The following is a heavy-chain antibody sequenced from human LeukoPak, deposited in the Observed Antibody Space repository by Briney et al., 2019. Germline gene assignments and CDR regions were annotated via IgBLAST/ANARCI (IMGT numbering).Heavy chain of an antibody. Sequence: GASVKVSCKASGYTFTSYDINWVRQATGQGLEWMGWMSPNSGNTGYAQKFQGRVTMTRNTSISTAYMELSSLRSEDTAVYYCARRGYNWNDLYYYYGMDVCRQGTTVTVSS. CDR1: GYTFTSYD. CDR3: ARRGYNWNDLYYYYGMDV. V-gene: IGHV1-8*01. CDR2: MSPNSGNT. J-gene: IGHJ6*02. D-gene: IGHD1-1*01.